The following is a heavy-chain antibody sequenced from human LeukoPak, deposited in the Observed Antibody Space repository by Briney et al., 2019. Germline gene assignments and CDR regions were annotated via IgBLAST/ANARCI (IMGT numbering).Heavy chain of an antibody. D-gene: IGHD1-26*01. CDR2: IYYSGST. J-gene: IGHJ4*02. CDR3: ASQSGSYHY. CDR1: GGSISSSSYY. V-gene: IGHV4-39*01. Sequence: PSETLSLTCTVSGGSISSSSYYWGWIRQPPGKGLEWIGSIYYSGSTYYNPSLKSRVTISVDTSKNQFSLELSSVTAADTAVYYCASQSGSYHYWGQGTLVTVSS.